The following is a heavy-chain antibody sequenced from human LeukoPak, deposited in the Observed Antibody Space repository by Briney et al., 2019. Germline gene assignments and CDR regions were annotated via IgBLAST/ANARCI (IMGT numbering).Heavy chain of an antibody. CDR1: GYTFTSYD. CDR3: ARVVVVPTAILPYYYYGMDV. J-gene: IGHJ6*02. V-gene: IGHV1-8*01. D-gene: IGHD2-2*01. CDR2: MNPNSGNT. Sequence: GASVKVSCKASGYTFTSYDINWVRQATGQGLEWMGWMNPNSGNTGYAQKFQGRVTMNRNTSISTAYMELSSLRSEDTAVYYCARVVVVPTAILPYYYYGMDVWGQGTTVTVSS.